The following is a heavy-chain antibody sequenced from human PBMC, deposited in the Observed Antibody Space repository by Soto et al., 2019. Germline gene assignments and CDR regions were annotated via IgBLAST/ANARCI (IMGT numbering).Heavy chain of an antibody. D-gene: IGHD3-10*01. Sequence: QVQLQESGPGLVKPSETLSLTCTVSGGSISNYYWSWIRQPPGKGLEWIGYIYFSGSTNYNPSLKSLVTLSVDTSKNQFSLKLSSVTAADTAVYYCARRYGGAVDYWGQGTLVTVSS. J-gene: IGHJ4*02. CDR1: GGSISNYY. CDR3: ARRYGGAVDY. CDR2: IYFSGST. V-gene: IGHV4-59*08.